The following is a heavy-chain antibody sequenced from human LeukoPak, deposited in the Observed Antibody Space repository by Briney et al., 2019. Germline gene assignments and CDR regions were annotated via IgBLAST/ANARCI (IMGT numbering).Heavy chain of an antibody. CDR3: AKDQSDSYGYPNNPYNY. CDR2: ISGSGGST. D-gene: IGHD5-18*01. Sequence: SGGSLRLSCAASGFTFSSYAMSWVHQAPGKGLEWVSAISGSGGSTYYADSVKGRFTISRVNSKNTLYLQMNSLRAEDTAVYYCAKDQSDSYGYPNNPYNYWGQGTLVTVSS. V-gene: IGHV3-23*01. J-gene: IGHJ4*02. CDR1: GFTFSSYA.